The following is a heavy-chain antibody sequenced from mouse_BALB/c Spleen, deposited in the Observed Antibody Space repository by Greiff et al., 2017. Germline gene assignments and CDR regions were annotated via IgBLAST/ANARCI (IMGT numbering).Heavy chain of an antibody. Sequence: VQLKQSGPELVKPGASVKIPCKASGYTFTDYNMDWVKQSHGKSLEWIGDINPNNGGTIYNQKFKGKATLTVDKSSSTAYMELRSLTSEDTAVYYCARLTPYYYAMDYWGQGTSVTVSS. CDR1: GYTFTDYN. CDR3: ARLTPYYYAMDY. V-gene: IGHV1-18*01. D-gene: IGHD4-1*01. CDR2: INPNNGGT. J-gene: IGHJ4*01.